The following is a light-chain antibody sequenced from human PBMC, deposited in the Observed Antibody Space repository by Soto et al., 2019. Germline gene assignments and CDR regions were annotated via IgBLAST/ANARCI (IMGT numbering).Light chain of an antibody. CDR3: QQINSYPIT. V-gene: IGKV1-9*01. J-gene: IGKJ5*01. CDR1: QGISSY. Sequence: DIQLTQSPSFLSASVGDRVTITCRASQGISSYLAWYQQKPGKAPKLLIYAASTLQSGVPSRFSGSGSGTECTLTISSLQPEDFATYYCQQINSYPITFGQGTRLEIK. CDR2: AAS.